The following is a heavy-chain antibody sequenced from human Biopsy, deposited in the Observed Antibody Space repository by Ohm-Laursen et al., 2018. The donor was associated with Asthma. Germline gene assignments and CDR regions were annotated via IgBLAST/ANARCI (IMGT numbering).Heavy chain of an antibody. V-gene: IGHV3-53*01. CDR3: ARGDSSNWSHYYFDY. CDR2: IYSGGTS. Sequence: SLRLSCAASGFAVSRDHMFWVRQAPGKGLEWVSVIYSGGTSHTADSVRGRFTISRDYSKNTLYLQMHSLRAEDTAVYHCARGDSSNWSHYYFDYWDQGTLVTVSS. D-gene: IGHD3-22*01. CDR1: GFAVSRDH. J-gene: IGHJ4*02.